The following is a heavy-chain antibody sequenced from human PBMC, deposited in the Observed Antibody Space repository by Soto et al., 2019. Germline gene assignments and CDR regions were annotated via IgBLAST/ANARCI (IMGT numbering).Heavy chain of an antibody. V-gene: IGHV1-2*02. CDR1: VYTHTSLL. CDR2: INANSGGT. Sequence: XSEQVSFPCSVYTHTSLLLNWVRQAPGQGLECMGWINANSGGTDYAQKFQDRVTMSMDTSINTAYVQLSRLTSDDTAVYFCETDDGHYYVSVWGQGILVTVPS. J-gene: IGHJ1*01. CDR3: ETDDGHYYVSV. D-gene: IGHD3-22*01.